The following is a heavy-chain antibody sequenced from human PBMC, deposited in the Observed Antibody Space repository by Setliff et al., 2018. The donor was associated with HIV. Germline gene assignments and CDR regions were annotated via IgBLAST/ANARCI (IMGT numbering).Heavy chain of an antibody. V-gene: IGHV3-49*04. J-gene: IGHJ6*03. CDR2: MGTRAYGETT. CDR3: TRGDYSNYRYYQMDV. D-gene: IGHD4-4*01. CDR1: GFSFGDNA. Sequence: GGSLRLSCRASGFSFGDNAMSWVRQAPGKGLEWVGFMGTRAYGETTDYAASVDGRFTISRDASKNIAYLQMNSLKTEDTAVYYCTRGDYSNYRYYQMDVWGKGTTVTVSS.